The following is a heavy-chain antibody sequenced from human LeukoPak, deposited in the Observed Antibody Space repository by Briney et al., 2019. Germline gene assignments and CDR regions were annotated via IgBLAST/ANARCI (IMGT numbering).Heavy chain of an antibody. CDR1: GFTFSSYG. Sequence: GGSLRLSCAASGFTFSSYGMHWVRQAPGKGLEWVAFIRYDGSNKYYADSVKGRFTISRDNSKNTLYLQMNSLRAEDTAAYYCAKDRNYYDSSGTQMDYWGQGTLVTVSS. CDR3: AKDRNYYDSSGTQMDY. D-gene: IGHD3-22*01. CDR2: IRYDGSNK. V-gene: IGHV3-30*02. J-gene: IGHJ4*02.